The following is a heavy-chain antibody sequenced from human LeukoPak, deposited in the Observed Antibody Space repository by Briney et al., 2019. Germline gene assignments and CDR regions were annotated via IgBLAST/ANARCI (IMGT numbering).Heavy chain of an antibody. CDR1: GFTFSSYA. J-gene: IGHJ4*02. V-gene: IGHV3-7*03. CDR3: TRTVNSASDF. Sequence: GGSLRLSCAASGFTFSSYAMSWVRQAPGKGLEWVATINQNGGVKYYVDSVKGRFTISRDNAKTSLFLQMNSLRIDDTAMYYCTRTVNSASDFWGQGTLVTVSS. CDR2: INQNGGVK. D-gene: IGHD4-23*01.